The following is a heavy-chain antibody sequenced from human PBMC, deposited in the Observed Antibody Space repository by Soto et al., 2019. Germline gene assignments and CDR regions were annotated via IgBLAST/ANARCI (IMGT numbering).Heavy chain of an antibody. CDR1: GYIFITHA. J-gene: IGHJ4*02. V-gene: IGHV1-3*04. D-gene: IGHD6-13*01. CDR3: VSDKKGIPFDY. Sequence: QVQLLQSGAEVKRPGASLKVSCKASGYIFITHALHCVRQAPGQRPEWMGWIQTGDGDTEYSEKFQGRVTISSGTSASTAHMELSSLTAEATAVYHCVSDKKGIPFDYWGQGTLVTVPS. CDR2: IQTGDGDT.